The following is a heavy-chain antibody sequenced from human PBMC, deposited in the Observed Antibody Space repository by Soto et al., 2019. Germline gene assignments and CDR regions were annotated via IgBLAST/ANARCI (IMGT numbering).Heavy chain of an antibody. CDR1: GFTFSNYG. V-gene: IGHV3-64*02. J-gene: IGHJ6*02. D-gene: IGHD6-19*01. CDR3: ARGASSCWIRGAYGMDV. Sequence: EVQLVESGEGLVQPGGSLRLSCAASGFTFSNYGMHWVRQAPGKGLEYVSGISSNGGSTNYVDSVKGRFTISRYNSKNTLYLQMGSLTAEDMAVYYCARGASSCWIRGAYGMDVWCQGTTVTVSS. CDR2: ISSNGGST.